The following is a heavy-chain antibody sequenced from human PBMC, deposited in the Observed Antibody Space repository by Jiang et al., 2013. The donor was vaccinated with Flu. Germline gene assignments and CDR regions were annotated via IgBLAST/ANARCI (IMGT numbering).Heavy chain of an antibody. J-gene: IGHJ5*02. CDR2: ISYDGSNK. V-gene: IGHV3-30*18. CDR1: GFTFSSYG. D-gene: IGHD2-15*01. CDR3: AKVARKGWSSHWFDP. Sequence: VQLVESGGGVVQPGRSLRLSCAASGFTFSSYGMHWVRQAPGKGLEWVAVISYDGSNKYYADSVKGRFTISRDNSKNTLYLQMNSLRAEDTAVYYCAKVARKGWSSHWFDPGAREPWSPSPQ.